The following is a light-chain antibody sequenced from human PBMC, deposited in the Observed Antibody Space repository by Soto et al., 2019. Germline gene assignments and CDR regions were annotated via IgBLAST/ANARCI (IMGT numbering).Light chain of an antibody. CDR2: AAS. Sequence: DIQMIQAPSSLPASVGDRVTITCRASQTIGNYLNWYQQRPGKAPNLLISAASTLQSGVPSRFSGSGSGTDFTLTITSLQPEDFATYYCQQSYNTPRTFGQGTKVDIK. J-gene: IGKJ1*01. CDR1: QTIGNY. V-gene: IGKV1-39*01. CDR3: QQSYNTPRT.